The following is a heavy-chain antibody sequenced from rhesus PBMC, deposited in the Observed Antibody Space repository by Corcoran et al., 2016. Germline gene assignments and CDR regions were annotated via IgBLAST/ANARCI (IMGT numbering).Heavy chain of an antibody. J-gene: IGHJ4*01. D-gene: IGHD4-29*01. CDR2: IYLDDDK. Sequence: QVTLKESGPALVKPTQTLTLTCTVSGFSLSTSGMGVGWISQPPGKALEWLSNIYLDDDKNSTTSLQSRLTISKDASKYPVVLTMTNMDPVDTATCYCARGGTTVAAQIDYWGQGVLVTVSS. V-gene: IGHV2S1*01. CDR3: ARGGTTVAAQIDY. CDR1: GFSLSTSGMG.